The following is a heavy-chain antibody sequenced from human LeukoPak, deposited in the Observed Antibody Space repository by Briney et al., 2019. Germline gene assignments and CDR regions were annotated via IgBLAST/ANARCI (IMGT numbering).Heavy chain of an antibody. CDR3: AKEARDVGATPFDY. CDR2: ISGSGGST. Sequence: PGGSLRLSCAASGFTFNNYAMNWVRQAPGKGLEWVSAISGSGGSTYYADSVKGRFTISRDNSKNTLYLQMNSLRAEDTAVYYCAKEARDVGATPFDYWGQGTLVTVSS. V-gene: IGHV3-23*01. CDR1: GFTFNNYA. J-gene: IGHJ4*02. D-gene: IGHD1-26*01.